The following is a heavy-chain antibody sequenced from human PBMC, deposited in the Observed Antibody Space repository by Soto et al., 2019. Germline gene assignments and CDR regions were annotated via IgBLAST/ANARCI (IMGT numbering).Heavy chain of an antibody. J-gene: IGHJ4*02. Sequence: GGSLRLSCAASGFTFYNYAMHWVRQAPGKGLEYVSGITSNGDNTYHADSVQGRFTISRDNSKSTLYLQMTSLRVEDTAVYYCVKGNQLLRYYFEYWGRGALVTVSS. D-gene: IGHD1-26*01. CDR3: VKGNQLLRYYFEY. V-gene: IGHV3-64D*06. CDR2: ITSNGDNT. CDR1: GFTFYNYA.